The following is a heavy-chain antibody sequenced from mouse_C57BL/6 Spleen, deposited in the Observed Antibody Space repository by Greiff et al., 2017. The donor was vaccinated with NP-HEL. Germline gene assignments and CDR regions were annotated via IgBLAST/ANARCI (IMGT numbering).Heavy chain of an antibody. CDR1: GYTFTDYY. Sequence: EVQLQQSGPELVKPGASVKISCKASGYTFTDYYMNWVKQSHGKSLEWIGDINPNNGGTSYNQKFKGKATLTVDKSSSTAYMELRSLTSEDSAVYYCARGYDYDERTWFAYCGQGTLVTVSA. CDR2: INPNNGGT. CDR3: ARGYDYDERTWFAY. J-gene: IGHJ3*01. V-gene: IGHV1-26*01. D-gene: IGHD2-4*01.